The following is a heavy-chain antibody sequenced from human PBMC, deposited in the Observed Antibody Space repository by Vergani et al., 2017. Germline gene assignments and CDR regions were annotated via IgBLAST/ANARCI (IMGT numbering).Heavy chain of an antibody. CDR3: ARLSIAALLEDYYGMDV. CDR2: IYYSGST. CDR1: GGSISSYY. D-gene: IGHD6-6*01. Sequence: QVQLQQWGAGLLKPSETLSLTCTVSGGSISSYYWSWIRQPPGKGLEWIGYIYYSGSTNYNPSLKSRVTISVDTSKNQFSLKLSSVTAADTAVYYCARLSIAALLEDYYGMDVWGQGP. V-gene: IGHV4-59*08. J-gene: IGHJ6*02.